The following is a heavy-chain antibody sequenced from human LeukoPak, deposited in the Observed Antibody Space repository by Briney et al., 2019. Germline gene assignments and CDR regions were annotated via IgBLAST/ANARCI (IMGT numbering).Heavy chain of an antibody. V-gene: IGHV5-51*01. CDR1: GYSFISYW. CDR3: ARQVDGSAPSDY. J-gene: IGHJ4*02. Sequence: GESLKISCKGSGYSFISYWIGWVRPLPGKGLEWMGIIYPGDSDTRYSPSFQGQVTISADKSISTAYLQWSSLKASDTAIYYCARQVDGSAPSDYWGQGTLVTVSS. CDR2: IYPGDSDT. D-gene: IGHD3-22*01.